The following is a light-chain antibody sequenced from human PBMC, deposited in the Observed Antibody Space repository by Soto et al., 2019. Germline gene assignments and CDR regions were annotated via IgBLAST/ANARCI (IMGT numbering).Light chain of an antibody. J-gene: IGKJ1*01. CDR2: GAS. CDR1: QSVGSN. CDR3: QHYNNWPPWT. Sequence: EIVMTQSPATLSVSPGERATLSCRASQSVGSNLAWYQQKPGRAPRLLIYGASTRATGIPARSSGSGSGTEFTLTISSLQSEDFAVYYCQHYNNWPPWTFGQGTKVEIK. V-gene: IGKV3-15*01.